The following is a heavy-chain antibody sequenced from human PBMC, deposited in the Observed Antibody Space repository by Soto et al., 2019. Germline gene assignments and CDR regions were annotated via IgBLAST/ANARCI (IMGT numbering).Heavy chain of an antibody. Sequence: SVKVSCKASGGTFSSYAISWVRQAPGQGLEWMGGIIPIFGTANYAQKFQGRVTITADESTSTAYMELSSLRSEDTAVYYCARVMPPQDGTDYDFWSGSRPVNGMDVWGQGTRVTVSS. CDR1: GGTFSSYA. J-gene: IGHJ6*02. V-gene: IGHV1-69*13. CDR2: IIPIFGTA. CDR3: ARVMPPQDGTDYDFWSGSRPVNGMDV. D-gene: IGHD3-3*01.